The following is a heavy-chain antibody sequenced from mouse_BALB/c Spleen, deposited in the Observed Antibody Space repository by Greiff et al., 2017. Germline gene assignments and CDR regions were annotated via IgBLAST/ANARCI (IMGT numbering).Heavy chain of an antibody. CDR1: GYSITSDYA. CDR2: ISYSGST. Sequence: EVKLQESGPGLVKPSQSLSLTCTVTGYSITSDYAWNWIRQFPGNKLEWMGYISYSGSTSYNPSLKSRISITRDTSKNQFFLQLNSVTTEDTATYYCARVPLMITTLSYAMDYWGQGTSVTVSS. CDR3: ARVPLMITTLSYAMDY. D-gene: IGHD2-4*01. J-gene: IGHJ4*01. V-gene: IGHV3-2*02.